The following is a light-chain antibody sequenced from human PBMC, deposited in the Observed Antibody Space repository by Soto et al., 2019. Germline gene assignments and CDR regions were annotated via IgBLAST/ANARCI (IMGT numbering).Light chain of an antibody. CDR3: QQYYRLPKT. J-gene: IGKJ1*01. CDR1: QSVSSN. Sequence: IVMNQSPSTLSVSPGERATLSCRASQSVSSNLAWYQQKPGQAPRLLIYGASSRATGIPDRFSGSGSGTDFTLTISSLPAEDVAVYYCQQYYRLPKTFGQGTKVDIK. V-gene: IGKV3D-15*01. CDR2: GAS.